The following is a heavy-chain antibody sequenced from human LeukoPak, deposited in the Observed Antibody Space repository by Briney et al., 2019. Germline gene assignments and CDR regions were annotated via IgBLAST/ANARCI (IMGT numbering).Heavy chain of an antibody. CDR1: GGSFSGYY. CDR2: INHSGST. Sequence: SETLSLTCAVYGGSFSGYYWSWIRQPPGKGLEWIGEINHSGSTNYNPSLKSRVTISVDTPKNQFSLKLSSVTAADTAVYYCARGLRGYSYGYHYWGQGTLVTVSS. D-gene: IGHD5-18*01. V-gene: IGHV4-34*01. CDR3: ARGLRGYSYGYHY. J-gene: IGHJ4*02.